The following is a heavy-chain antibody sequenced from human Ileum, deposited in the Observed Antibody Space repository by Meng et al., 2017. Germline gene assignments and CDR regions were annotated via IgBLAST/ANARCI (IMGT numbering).Heavy chain of an antibody. V-gene: IGHV4-31*03. Sequence: QVQLQESGPGLVKVSQTLSLTCTVSGGSIGSAAYYWTWIRQHPAKGLEWIGYIHYNGSTSYNPSLESRTSTSIDTSNNQFSLKVTSVTAADTAVYYCARGVSAAGLFDNWGPGTLVTVSS. J-gene: IGHJ4*02. CDR2: IHYNGST. D-gene: IGHD2-2*01. CDR3: ARGVSAAGLFDN. CDR1: GGSIGSAAYY.